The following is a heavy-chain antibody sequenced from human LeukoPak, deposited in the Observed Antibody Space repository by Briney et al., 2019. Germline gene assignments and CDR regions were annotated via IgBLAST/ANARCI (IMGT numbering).Heavy chain of an antibody. D-gene: IGHD5-18*01. CDR2: IKQDGSEK. V-gene: IGHV3-7*01. Sequence: GGSLRLSCAASGFTFSSYWMSWVRQAPGKGLEWVANIKQDGSEKYYVDSVKGRFTISRDNAKNSLYLQMNSLRAEDTAVYYCARQGPLAMGYEEIDYWGQGTLVTVSS. J-gene: IGHJ4*02. CDR1: GFTFSSYW. CDR3: ARQGPLAMGYEEIDY.